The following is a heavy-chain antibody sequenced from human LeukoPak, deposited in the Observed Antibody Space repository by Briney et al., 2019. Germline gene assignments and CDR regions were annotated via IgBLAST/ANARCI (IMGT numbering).Heavy chain of an antibody. CDR1: GFSFSNYD. D-gene: IGHD2-2*03. V-gene: IGHV3-23*01. CDR2: ISGSGSST. J-gene: IGHJ4*02. Sequence: GGSLRLSCAASGFSFSNYDMRWVRQAPGKGLEWVSGISGSGSSTYYADSVKGRFTISRDNSKNTLYLQMNSLRAEDTAVYYCAKGTGYCSSTSCFGGEADYWGQGTLVTVSS. CDR3: AKGTGYCSSTSCFGGEADY.